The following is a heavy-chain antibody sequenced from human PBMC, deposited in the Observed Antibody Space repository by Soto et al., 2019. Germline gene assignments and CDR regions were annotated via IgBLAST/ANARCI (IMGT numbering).Heavy chain of an antibody. J-gene: IGHJ5*02. Sequence: QLQLQESGSGLVTPSQTLSLPCAVSGGSISSGGYSWSWIRQPPGKGLEWIGYIYHSGSTYDNPSPKSRVTISVDRPKTQFSLKLSSVTAAYTAVSYCARASHWFDPWGQGTLVVVSS. V-gene: IGHV4-30-2*01. CDR3: ARASHWFDP. CDR1: GGSISSGGYS. CDR2: IYHSGST.